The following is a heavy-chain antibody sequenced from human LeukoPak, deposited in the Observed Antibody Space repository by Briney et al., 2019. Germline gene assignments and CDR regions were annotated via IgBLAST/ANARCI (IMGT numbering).Heavy chain of an antibody. CDR2: TYYRSKWYN. CDR3: ARVLLWFGEFEGAFDI. CDR1: RDSVSSNSAA. Sequence: SQTLSPTCAISRDSVSSNSAAWNWIRQSPSRGLEWLGRTYYRSKWYNDYAVSVKSRITINPDTSKNQFSLQLNSVTPEDTAVYYCARVLLWFGEFEGAFDIWGQGTMVTVSS. J-gene: IGHJ3*02. D-gene: IGHD3-10*01. V-gene: IGHV6-1*01.